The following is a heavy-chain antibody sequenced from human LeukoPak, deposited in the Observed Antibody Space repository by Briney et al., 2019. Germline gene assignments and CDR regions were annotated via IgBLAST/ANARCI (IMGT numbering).Heavy chain of an antibody. J-gene: IGHJ3*02. V-gene: IGHV4-38-2*01. CDR2: VYHSGSA. Sequence: PSETLSLTCAVSGYSISRGSYWGWIRQPPGKGLEWIGSVYHSGSAYYNPSLKSRVTISVDTSKNQFSLKLTSVTAADTAVYYCAVELHSGQFAFDIWGQGTMVTVSS. CDR1: GYSISRGSY. D-gene: IGHD1-26*01. CDR3: AVELHSGQFAFDI.